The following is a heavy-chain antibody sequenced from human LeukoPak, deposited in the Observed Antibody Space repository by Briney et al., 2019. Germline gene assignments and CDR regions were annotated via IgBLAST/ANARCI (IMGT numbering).Heavy chain of an antibody. V-gene: IGHV3-74*01. J-gene: IGHJ3*02. D-gene: IGHD1-26*01. Sequence: GGSLRLSCAASGFTFSYYWMHWVRQAPGEGLVWVSRIESDGSSTSYADSVKGRFTISRDNAKNTLYLQMNSLRAEDTAVYYCARDPHGGSGSDPHDAFDIWGQGTMVTVSS. CDR3: ARDPHGGSGSDPHDAFDI. CDR2: IESDGSST. CDR1: GFTFSYYW.